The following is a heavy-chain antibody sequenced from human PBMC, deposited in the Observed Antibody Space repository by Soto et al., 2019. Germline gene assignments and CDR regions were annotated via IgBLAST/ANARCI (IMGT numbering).Heavy chain of an antibody. V-gene: IGHV4-30-4*01. J-gene: IGHJ5*02. CDR2: TYNSGST. CDR1: GGSISSGDYY. CDR3: AREPIHGWFDP. D-gene: IGHD3-3*01. Sequence: QVQLQESGPGLVKPSQTLSLTCTVSGGSISSGDYYWSWIRQPQGKGLGWFGYTYNSGSTYYNTSLKSRVTISVDTSKNQFSLKLSSVTAADTAGYYCAREPIHGWFDPWGQGTLVTVSS.